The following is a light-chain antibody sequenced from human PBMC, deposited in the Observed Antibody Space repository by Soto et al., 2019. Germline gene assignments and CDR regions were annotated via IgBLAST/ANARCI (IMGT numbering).Light chain of an antibody. V-gene: IGLV1-47*02. J-gene: IGLJ1*01. CDR1: SSNSGSNY. CDR3: AAWDDSLSASI. Sequence: QSVLTQPPSASGTPGQRVTISCSGSSSNSGSNYVYWYQHLPGTAPRLLIYRNNQRPSGVPDRFSGSKSGTSASLAISGLRSEDEGDYYCAAWDDSLSASIFGTGTKLTVL. CDR2: RNN.